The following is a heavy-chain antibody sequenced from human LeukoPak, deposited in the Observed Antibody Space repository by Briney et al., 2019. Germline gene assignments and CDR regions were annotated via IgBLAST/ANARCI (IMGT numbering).Heavy chain of an antibody. CDR1: GFTFSSYA. V-gene: IGHV3-23*01. J-gene: IGHJ3*02. Sequence: EPGGSLRLSCAASGFTFSSYAMSWVRQAPGKGLEWVSLTSGSGGSTYYADSVKGRFTISRDNSKNTLYLQMNSLRTEDTAVFYCAKDRDDYFWGSYLGAFDIWGQGTMVTVSS. D-gene: IGHD3-16*01. CDR3: AKDRDDYFWGSYLGAFDI. CDR2: TSGSGGST.